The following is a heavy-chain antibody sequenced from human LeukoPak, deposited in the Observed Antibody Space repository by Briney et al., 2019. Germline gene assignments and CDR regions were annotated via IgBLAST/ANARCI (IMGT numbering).Heavy chain of an antibody. V-gene: IGHV3-23*01. Sequence: QPGGSLRLSCAASGFTFSSYAMSWVRQAAGKGLEWVSAISGSGGSTYYADSVKGRFTISRDNSKNTLYLQMNSLRAEDTAVYYCAKAGSSRTAPFGYWGQGTLVTVSS. D-gene: IGHD2-2*01. J-gene: IGHJ4*02. CDR2: ISGSGGST. CDR1: GFTFSSYA. CDR3: AKAGSSRTAPFGY.